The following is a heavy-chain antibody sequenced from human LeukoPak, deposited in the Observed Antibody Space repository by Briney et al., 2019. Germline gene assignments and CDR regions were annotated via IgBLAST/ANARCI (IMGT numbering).Heavy chain of an antibody. Sequence: PGGSLRLSCAASGLTFSGHWMYWLRQAPGKGLAWVSRINGDGSATNYAGSMKGRFTISRDNARNIVYLQMNSLREDDTAVYYCARDLNWGQVDYWGQGTLVTVSS. V-gene: IGHV3-74*01. CDR2: INGDGSAT. J-gene: IGHJ4*02. CDR3: ARDLNWGQVDY. CDR1: GLTFSGHW. D-gene: IGHD7-27*01.